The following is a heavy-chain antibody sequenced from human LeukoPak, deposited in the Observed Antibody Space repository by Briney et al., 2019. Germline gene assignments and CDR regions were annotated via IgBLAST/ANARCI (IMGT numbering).Heavy chain of an antibody. CDR3: AKGIDYGGNTGIDY. CDR1: GFTFSHYG. V-gene: IGHV3-33*06. Sequence: GGSLRLSCAAPGFTFSHYGMHWVRQAPGKGLEWVAVIWSDGSHGTYADSVKGRFTISRDDSKSTLSLQMTSLRGEDTALYYCAKGIDYGGNTGIDYWGQGTLVTVSS. D-gene: IGHD4-17*01. J-gene: IGHJ4*02. CDR2: IWSDGSHG.